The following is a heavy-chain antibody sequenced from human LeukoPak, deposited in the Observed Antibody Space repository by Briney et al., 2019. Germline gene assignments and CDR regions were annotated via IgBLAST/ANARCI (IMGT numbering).Heavy chain of an antibody. CDR2: INTNTGNP. V-gene: IGHV7-4-1*02. CDR1: GYSFTSNA. CDR3: AREDVEAYSSSWHPYYYYGMDV. J-gene: IGHJ6*02. D-gene: IGHD6-13*01. Sequence: ASVKVPCKASGYSFTSNAMNWVRQAPGQGLEWMGWINTNTGNPTYAQGFTGRFVFSLDTSVSTAYLQISSLKAEDTAVYYCAREDVEAYSSSWHPYYYYGMDVWGQGTTVTVSS.